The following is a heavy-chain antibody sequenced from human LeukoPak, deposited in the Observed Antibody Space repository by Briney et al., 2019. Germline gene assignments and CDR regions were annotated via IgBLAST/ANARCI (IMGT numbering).Heavy chain of an antibody. V-gene: IGHV3-33*01. CDR3: ARDRQASGSYLNY. CDR2: TWYDGSNK. CDR1: GFTFSSYG. J-gene: IGHJ4*02. Sequence: GGSLRLSCAASGFTFSSYGMHWVRQAPGKGLEWVAVTWYDGSNKYYADSVKGRFTISRDNSKNTLYLQMNSLRAEDTAVYYCARDRQASGSYLNYWGQGTLVTVSS. D-gene: IGHD1-26*01.